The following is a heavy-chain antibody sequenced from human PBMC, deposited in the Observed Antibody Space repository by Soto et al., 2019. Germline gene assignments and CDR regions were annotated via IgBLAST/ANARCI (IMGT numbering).Heavy chain of an antibody. J-gene: IGHJ4*02. CDR1: GFTFDDYA. CDR3: AKGGVALSEFDY. Sequence: GGSLRLSCAASGFTFDDYAMHWVRQAPGKGLEWVSGISWNSGSIGYADSVKGRFTISRDNAKNSLYLQMNSLRAEDTALYYCAKGGVALSEFDYWGQGTLVTVSS. V-gene: IGHV3-9*01. D-gene: IGHD3-10*01. CDR2: ISWNSGSI.